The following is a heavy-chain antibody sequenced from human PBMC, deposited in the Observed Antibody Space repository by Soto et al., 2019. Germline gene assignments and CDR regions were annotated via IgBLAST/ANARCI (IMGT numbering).Heavy chain of an antibody. CDR3: ARDRPLHPSYHNYGMDV. CDR1: GDTFSSYA. J-gene: IGHJ6*01. D-gene: IGHD2-15*01. CDR2: IIPFFDTA. V-gene: IGHV1-69*13. Sequence: ASVKVSCKASGDTFSSYAISWVRQAPGQGLEWMGGIIPFFDTANYAQQFRGRVTITADESTSTAYMELRSVTAADTAVYYCARDRPLHPSYHNYGMDVWGQGITVTVSS.